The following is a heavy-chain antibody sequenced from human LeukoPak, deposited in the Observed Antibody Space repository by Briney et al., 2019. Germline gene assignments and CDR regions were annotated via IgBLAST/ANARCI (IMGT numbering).Heavy chain of an antibody. CDR1: GISLSNYG. V-gene: IGHV3-23*01. D-gene: IGHD3-10*01. CDR3: AKRGVVIRGILVIGYHQEAYHYDF. Sequence: GGSLRLSCVVSGISLSNYGMTWVRQAPGKGLEWVSYISDRGGSTTYADSVKGRFTISRDTSLNTLFLQMNNLRADDTAVYFCAKRGVVIRGILVIGYHQEAYHYDFWGQGVLVTVS. J-gene: IGHJ4*02. CDR2: ISDRGGST.